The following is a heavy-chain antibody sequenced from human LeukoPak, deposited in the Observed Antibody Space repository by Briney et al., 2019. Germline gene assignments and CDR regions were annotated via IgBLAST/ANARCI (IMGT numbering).Heavy chain of an antibody. J-gene: IGHJ5*02. Sequence: SETLSLTCSVSGGSISSYYWSWIRQPPGKGLECIGYIYYSGSTNYNPSLKSRVTISVDTSKNHFSLNLSSVTAADTAVYYCARESGYPNWFDPWGQGTLVTVSS. V-gene: IGHV4-59*12. CDR1: GGSISSYY. CDR3: ARESGYPNWFDP. CDR2: IYYSGST. D-gene: IGHD3-16*02.